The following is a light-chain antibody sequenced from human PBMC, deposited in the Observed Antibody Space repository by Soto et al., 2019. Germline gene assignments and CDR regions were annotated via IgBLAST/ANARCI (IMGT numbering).Light chain of an antibody. CDR2: DAS. Sequence: EIVLTQSPATLSLSPGERATLSCRASQSVSAYLAWYHQTPGQAPRLLIYDASNRATGVPARFSGSGSGTDFTLTISSLEPEDFAVYYCQQRSNWPPLTFGQGTRLEIK. V-gene: IGKV3-11*01. J-gene: IGKJ5*01. CDR1: QSVSAY. CDR3: QQRSNWPPLT.